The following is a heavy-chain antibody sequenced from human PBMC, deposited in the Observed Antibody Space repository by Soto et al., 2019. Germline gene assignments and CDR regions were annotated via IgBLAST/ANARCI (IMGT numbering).Heavy chain of an antibody. CDR3: ARDGLLFSGPYRPSRFDY. J-gene: IGHJ4*02. D-gene: IGHD3-16*02. Sequence: PXGSLRLSCAASGFKFSDYLMSWVRQAPGKGLEWVGNIKHDTSEAHYADSVKGRFTITRDNIKNFLFLQMRDLRADDTASYYCARDGLLFSGPYRPSRFDYWGLGALVTVSS. CDR2: IKHDTSEA. V-gene: IGHV3-7*03. CDR1: GFKFSDYL.